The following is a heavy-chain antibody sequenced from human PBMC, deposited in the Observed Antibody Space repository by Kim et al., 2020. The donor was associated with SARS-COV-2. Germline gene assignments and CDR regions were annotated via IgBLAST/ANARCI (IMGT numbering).Heavy chain of an antibody. J-gene: IGHJ6*02. V-gene: IGHV3-11*01. D-gene: IGHD6-13*01. CDR3: ARDEDSSSWYYYYGMDV. Sequence: KGRFTIPRDNAKNSLYLQMNSLRAEDTAVYYCARDEDSSSWYYYYGMDVWGQGTTVTVSS.